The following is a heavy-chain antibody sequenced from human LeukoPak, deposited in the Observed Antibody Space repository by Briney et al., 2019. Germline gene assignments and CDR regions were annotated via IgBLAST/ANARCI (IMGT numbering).Heavy chain of an antibody. V-gene: IGHV4-34*01. Sequence: SETLSLTCAVYGGSFSGYYWSWIRQPPGKGLEWIGEINHSGSTNYNPSLKSRVTISADTSKNQFSLKLSSVTAADTAVYYCARDGDGYKYDYWGQGTLVTVSS. CDR1: GGSFSGYY. CDR2: INHSGST. J-gene: IGHJ4*02. CDR3: ARDGDGYKYDY. D-gene: IGHD5-24*01.